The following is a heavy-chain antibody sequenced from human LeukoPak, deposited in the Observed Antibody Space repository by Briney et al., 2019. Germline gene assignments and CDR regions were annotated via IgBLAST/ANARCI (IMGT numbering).Heavy chain of an antibody. D-gene: IGHD3-22*01. J-gene: IGHJ4*02. Sequence: KPSETLSLTCTVSGGSISSSSYYWVWIRQPPGKGLEWIGYIYYSGSTNYNPSLKSRVTISVDTSKNQFSLRLTSVTAADTAVYYCARGMYYYDSSLGYWGQGTLVTVSS. V-gene: IGHV4-61*05. CDR2: IYYSGST. CDR1: GGSISSSSYY. CDR3: ARGMYYYDSSLGY.